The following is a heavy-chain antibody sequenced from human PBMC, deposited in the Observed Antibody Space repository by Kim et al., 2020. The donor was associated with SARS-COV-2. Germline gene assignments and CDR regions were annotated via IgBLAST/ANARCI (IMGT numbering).Heavy chain of an antibody. Sequence: ASVKVSCKASGYRFNSYALHWVRQVPGQGLEWMGWINTGNGNTKYSQKFQGRVTITWASSATTAYMELNSLRSGDTAVIYCARSPTARGYSYGYEDYWGQ. V-gene: IGHV1-3*04. CDR1: GYRFNSYA. D-gene: IGHD5-18*01. J-gene: IGHJ4*02. CDR3: ARSPTARGYSYGYEDY. CDR2: INTGNGNT.